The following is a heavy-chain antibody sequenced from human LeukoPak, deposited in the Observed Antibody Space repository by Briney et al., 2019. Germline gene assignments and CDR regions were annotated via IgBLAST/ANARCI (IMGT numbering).Heavy chain of an antibody. CDR1: GFTFSSFS. CDR2: ISSNGGST. V-gene: IGHV3-64*01. CDR3: AREYYGGYVDY. D-gene: IGHD3-10*01. J-gene: IGHJ4*02. Sequence: PGGSLRLSCAASGFTFSSFSVRWVRQAPGKGLESVSAISSNGGSTYYANSVKGRFTISRDNSKNTLYLQMGSLRAEDMAVYYCAREYYGGYVDYWGQGTLVTVSS.